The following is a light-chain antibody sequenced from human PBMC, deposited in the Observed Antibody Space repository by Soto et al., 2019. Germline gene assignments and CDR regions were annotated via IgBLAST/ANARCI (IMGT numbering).Light chain of an antibody. Sequence: EIVVTQSPASLSVSPGERATLSCRASQSVGSNLAWYQQKPGQAPRLLIYGASTRATGVPARFSGSGSGTDFTLTISSLQPEDFATYYCQHYNSYSEAFGQGTKVDIK. CDR3: QHYNSYSEA. CDR2: GAS. CDR1: QSVGSN. J-gene: IGKJ1*01. V-gene: IGKV3-15*01.